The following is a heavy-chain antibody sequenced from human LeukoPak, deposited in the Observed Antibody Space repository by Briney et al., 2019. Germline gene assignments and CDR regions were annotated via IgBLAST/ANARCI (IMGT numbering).Heavy chain of an antibody. D-gene: IGHD3-9*01. V-gene: IGHV1-8*03. CDR1: GYTFTSYD. CDR2: MNPNSGNT. Sequence: GASVKVSCKASGYTFTSYDINWVRQATGQGLEWMGWMNPNSGNTGYAQKFQGRVTITRNTSISTAYMELSSLRSEDTAIYYCARNPDLGSDFTGYRAFDIWGQGTMVTVSS. J-gene: IGHJ3*02. CDR3: ARNPDLGSDFTGYRAFDI.